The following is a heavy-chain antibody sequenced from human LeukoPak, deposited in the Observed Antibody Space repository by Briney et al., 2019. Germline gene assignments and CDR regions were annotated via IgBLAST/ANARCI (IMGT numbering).Heavy chain of an antibody. J-gene: IGHJ4*02. CDR3: ARDQGSIILGYFDY. CDR1: GFTFSSHSM. V-gene: IGHV4-39*07. Sequence: GSLRLSCAASGFTFSSHSMNWVRQPPGKGLEWIGSIYYSGSTYYNPSLKSRVTISVDTSKNQFSLKLSSVTAADTAVYYCARDQGSIILGYFDYWGQGTLVTVSS. CDR2: IYYSGST. D-gene: IGHD1-14*01.